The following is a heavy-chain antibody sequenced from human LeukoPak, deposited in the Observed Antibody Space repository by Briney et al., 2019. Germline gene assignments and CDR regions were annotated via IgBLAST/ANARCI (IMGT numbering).Heavy chain of an antibody. D-gene: IGHD1-20*01. CDR2: ISSSGSTI. Sequence: PGGSLRLSCAASGFTFSSYEMNWVRQAPEQGLEWVSYISSSGSTIFYADSVKGRFTISRDNAKKSLYLQMNSLRAEDTAVYYCVVSIAGTYDYWGQGTLVTVSS. V-gene: IGHV3-48*03. CDR3: VVSIAGTYDY. J-gene: IGHJ4*02. CDR1: GFTFSSYE.